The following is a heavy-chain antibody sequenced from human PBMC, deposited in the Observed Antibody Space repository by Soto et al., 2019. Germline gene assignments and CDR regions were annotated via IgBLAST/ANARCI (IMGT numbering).Heavy chain of an antibody. CDR2: TSYDGNNE. V-gene: IGHV3-30*18. CDR3: AKDLRSSLRSGFDYYGMDV. J-gene: IGHJ6*02. CDR1: GFPFSSYG. D-gene: IGHD2-15*01. Sequence: GGSLRLSCAASGFPFSSYGMHWVRQAPGKGLEWVAMTSYDGNNEYYADSVKGRFTISRENSKNTVYLQMSGLRADDTAVYYCAKDLRSSLRSGFDYYGMDVWGQGTTVTVSS.